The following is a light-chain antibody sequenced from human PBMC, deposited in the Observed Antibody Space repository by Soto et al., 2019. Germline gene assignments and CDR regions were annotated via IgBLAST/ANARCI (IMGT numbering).Light chain of an antibody. CDR3: QTWGTGMQV. J-gene: IGLJ2*01. CDR1: GGHSNDA. CDR2: VNRNGSH. V-gene: IGLV4-69*01. Sequence: QLVLTQSPAAPASLGASVKLTCTLSGGHSNDAIAWHQQQPEKGPRYLMKVNRNGSHSKGDGIRDRFSGSRSGAERYLTISSLQSEDETEYYCQTWGTGMQVFGGGTKLTVL.